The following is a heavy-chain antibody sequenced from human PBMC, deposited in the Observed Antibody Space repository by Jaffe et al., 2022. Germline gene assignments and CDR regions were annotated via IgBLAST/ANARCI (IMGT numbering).Heavy chain of an antibody. CDR2: ISWNSGSI. D-gene: IGHD3-10*01. J-gene: IGHJ4*02. V-gene: IGHV3-9*01. CDR3: AKGDGSGSYGRRRDYFDY. CDR1: GFTFDDYA. Sequence: EVQLVESGGGLVQPGRSLRLSCAASGFTFDDYAMHWVRQAPGKGLEWVSGISWNSGSIGYADSVKGRFTISRDNAKNSLYLQMNSLRAEDTALYYCAKGDGSGSYGRRRDYFDYWGQGTLVTVSS.